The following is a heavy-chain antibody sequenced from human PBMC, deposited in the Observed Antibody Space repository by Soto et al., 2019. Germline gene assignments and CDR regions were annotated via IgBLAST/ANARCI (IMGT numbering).Heavy chain of an antibody. D-gene: IGHD6-13*01. V-gene: IGHV4-4*02. J-gene: IGHJ6*02. CDR1: GGSISSSNW. CDR3: AREQLVIDYYYGMDV. Sequence: PSETLSLTCAVSGGSISSSNWWSWVRQPPGKGLEWIGEIYHSGSTNYNPSLKSRVTISVDKSKNQFSLKLSSVTAADTAVYYCAREQLVIDYYYGMDVWGQGTTVTVSS. CDR2: IYHSGST.